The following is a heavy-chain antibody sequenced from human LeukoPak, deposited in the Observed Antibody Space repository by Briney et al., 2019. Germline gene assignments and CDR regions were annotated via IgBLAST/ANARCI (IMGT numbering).Heavy chain of an antibody. Sequence: GGSLRLSCAASGFTFSSYSMNWVRQAPGKGLEWVSYISSSSSTIYYADSMKGRFTISRDNAKNSLYLQMNSLRAGDTAVYYCARGGYCSSTSCYFGYYMDVWGKGTTVTVSS. J-gene: IGHJ6*03. D-gene: IGHD2-2*01. CDR1: GFTFSSYS. CDR3: ARGGYCSSTSCYFGYYMDV. CDR2: ISSSSSTI. V-gene: IGHV3-48*04.